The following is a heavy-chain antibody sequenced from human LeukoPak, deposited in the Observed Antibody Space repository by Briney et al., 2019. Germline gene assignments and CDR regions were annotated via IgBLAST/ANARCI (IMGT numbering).Heavy chain of an antibody. CDR1: GFTFSSYA. CDR3: ATYYYDSSGYFPPFDY. CDR2: ISGSGGST. J-gene: IGHJ4*02. D-gene: IGHD3-22*01. Sequence: PGGSLRLSCAASGFTFSSYAMSWVRQAPGKGLEWVSAISGSGGSTYYADSVKGRFTISRDNSKNTLYLQMNSLRAEDTAVYYCATYYYDSSGYFPPFDYWGQGTLVTVSS. V-gene: IGHV3-23*01.